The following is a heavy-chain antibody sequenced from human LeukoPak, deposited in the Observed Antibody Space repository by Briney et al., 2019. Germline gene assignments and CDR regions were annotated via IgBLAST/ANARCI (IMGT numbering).Heavy chain of an antibody. CDR1: VFTFDNYA. V-gene: IGHV3-23*01. CDR3: AKEAGEIPA. J-gene: IGHJ4*02. Sequence: GGSLRLSCAASVFTFDNYAMSWVRQAPGKGLEWVSVISGSGYYSYYADSVKGRFTVSRDNSKTTLYLQMNSLRAEDTAVYYCAKEAGEIPAWGQGTLVTVSS. CDR2: ISGSGYYS. D-gene: IGHD2-2*02.